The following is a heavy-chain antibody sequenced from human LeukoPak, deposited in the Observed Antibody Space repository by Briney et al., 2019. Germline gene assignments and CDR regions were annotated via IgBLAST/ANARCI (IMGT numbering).Heavy chain of an antibody. CDR3: AITGGDYYDSSAYYGDAFDI. D-gene: IGHD3-22*01. V-gene: IGHV4-39*01. CDR2: MYYNGSI. J-gene: IGHJ3*02. CDR1: GGSISSSTYY. Sequence: SETLSLTCSVSGGSISSSTYYWGWIRQPPGKGLEWIGSMYYNGSIYYNPSLKTRLTISVDTSKHLFSLKLSSVTAADTAVYYCAITGGDYYDSSAYYGDAFDIWGQGTMVTVSS.